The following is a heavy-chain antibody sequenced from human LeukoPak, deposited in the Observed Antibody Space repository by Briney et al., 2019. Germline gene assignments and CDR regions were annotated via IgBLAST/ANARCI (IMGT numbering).Heavy chain of an antibody. CDR1: GGSISSYY. V-gene: IGHV4-59*08. Sequence: SETLSLTCTVSGGSISSYYWSWIRQPPGKELEWIGYIYYSGSTNYNPSLKSRVTISVDTSKNQFSLKLSSVTAADTAVYYCARHGDIVATIPFDYWGQGTLVTVSS. D-gene: IGHD5-12*01. CDR2: IYYSGST. CDR3: ARHGDIVATIPFDY. J-gene: IGHJ4*02.